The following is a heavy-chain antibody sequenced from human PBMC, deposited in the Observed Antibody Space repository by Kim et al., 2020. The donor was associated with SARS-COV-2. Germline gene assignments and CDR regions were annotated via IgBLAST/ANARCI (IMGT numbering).Heavy chain of an antibody. Sequence: GGSLRLSCAASGFTFSTYWMYWVRQAPGKGLVCFSRINTDGSSTTYSDSVKGRFTISRDNAKNTLYLQMNSLRGEDTAVYYCARGDISYGMDVWGQGTTVTVSS. CDR2: INTDGSST. CDR1: GFTFSTYW. V-gene: IGHV3-74*01. D-gene: IGHD2-15*01. J-gene: IGHJ6*02. CDR3: ARGDISYGMDV.